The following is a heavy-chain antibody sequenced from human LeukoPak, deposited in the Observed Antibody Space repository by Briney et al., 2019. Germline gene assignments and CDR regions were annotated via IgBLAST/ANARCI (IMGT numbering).Heavy chain of an antibody. J-gene: IGHJ6*03. V-gene: IGHV3-30*02. CDR1: GFTFSSYG. CDR3: AKDATRYYYMDV. CDR2: IRYDGSNK. Sequence: PGGSLRLSCAASGFTFSSYGMHWVRQAPGKGLERVAFIRYDGSNKYYADSVKGRFTISRDNSKNTLYLQMNSLRAEDTAVYYCAKDATRYYYMDVWGKGTTVTVSS.